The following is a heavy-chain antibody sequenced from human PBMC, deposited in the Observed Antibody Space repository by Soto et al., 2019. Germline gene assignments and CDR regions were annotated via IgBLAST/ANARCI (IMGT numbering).Heavy chain of an antibody. D-gene: IGHD2-15*01. CDR3: AKLVYCSGGSCYGDFQH. J-gene: IGHJ1*01. V-gene: IGHV3-23*01. CDR1: GFTFSSYA. Sequence: EVQLLESGGGLVQPGGSLRLSCAASGFTFSSYAMSWVRQAPGKGLEWVSAISGSGGSTYYADSVKGRFTISRDNSKNTLYLQMNSLRAEDTAVYYCAKLVYCSGGSCYGDFQHWGQGTLVTVSS. CDR2: ISGSGGST.